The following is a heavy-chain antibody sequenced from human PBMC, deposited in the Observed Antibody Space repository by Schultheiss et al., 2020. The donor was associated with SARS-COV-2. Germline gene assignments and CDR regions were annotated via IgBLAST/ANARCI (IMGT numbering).Heavy chain of an antibody. Sequence: SGPTLVKPTETLTLTCTVSGFSLSNARMGVSWIRQPPGKALEWLAHIFSNDEKSYSTSLKSRLTITKDTSKNQVVLTMTNMDPVDTATYYCAHSPNYYDSSGYYNWFDPWGQGTLVTVSS. D-gene: IGHD3-22*01. CDR1: GFSLSNARMG. J-gene: IGHJ5*02. V-gene: IGHV2-26*01. CDR3: AHSPNYYDSSGYYNWFDP. CDR2: IFSNDEK.